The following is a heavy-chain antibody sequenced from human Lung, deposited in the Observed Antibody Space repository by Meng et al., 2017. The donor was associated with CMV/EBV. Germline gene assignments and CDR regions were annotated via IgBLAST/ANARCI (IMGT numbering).Heavy chain of an antibody. J-gene: IGHJ5*01. D-gene: IGHD2-2*01. CDR3: ARVVKDIVVVPAAIWFDP. CDR1: GGSISNYY. V-gene: IGHV4-59*01. CDR2: IYYTGST. Sequence: SETLSLXXTVSGGSISNYYWSWIRQPPGKGLGWIGYIYYTGSTNYNPSLKSRVTISLDAPKKQFSLKLSSVTAADTAVYYCARVVKDIVVVPAAIWFDPWGREXLVTVSS.